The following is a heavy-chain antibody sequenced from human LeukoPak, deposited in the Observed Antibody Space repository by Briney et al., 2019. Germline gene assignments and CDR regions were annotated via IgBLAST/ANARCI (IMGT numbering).Heavy chain of an antibody. D-gene: IGHD3-10*01. V-gene: IGHV4-39*07. J-gene: IGHJ4*02. CDR2: AFYSGRT. CDR1: AGSIRSDTFY. Sequence: SETLSLTCTVSAGSIRSDTFYWGWIRQPPGKGLEWIGSAFYSGRTYSNPSLKSRVTISVDTSKNQFSLKLSSVTAADTAVYYCASRPYYYGSGSPYYFDYWGQGTLVTVSS. CDR3: ASRPYYYGSGSPYYFDY.